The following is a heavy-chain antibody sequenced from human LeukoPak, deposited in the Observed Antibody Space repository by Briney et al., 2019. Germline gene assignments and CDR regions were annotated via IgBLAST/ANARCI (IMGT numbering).Heavy chain of an antibody. CDR1: GFTFSSYW. CDR3: ARDTATGLDV. Sequence: QPGGSLRLSCAASGFTFSSYWMHWFRQAPGKGLVWVSRINSDGSSTNQADSVKGRFTISRDNAKKALYLQMNSLRVEDTAVYFCARDTATGLDVWGQGTTVTVSS. CDR2: INSDGSST. J-gene: IGHJ6*02. D-gene: IGHD2-21*02. V-gene: IGHV3-74*01.